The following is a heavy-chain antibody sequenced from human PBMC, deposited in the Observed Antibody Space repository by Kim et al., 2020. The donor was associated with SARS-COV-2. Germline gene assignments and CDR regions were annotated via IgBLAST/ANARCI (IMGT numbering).Heavy chain of an antibody. CDR2: IYYSVST. CDR1: GGSINRYY. D-gene: IGHD3-22*01. V-gene: IGHV4-59*08. J-gene: IGHJ4*02. Sequence: SETRSLTCTVSGGSINRYYWSWIRQPPGKGLEWIGPIYYSVSTSYNPSRKSGFTISADTSKNQFSLKVSSVTAADSAVYYCARGGYYGSSEYFPPDYWGQGSLVTVSS. CDR3: ARGGYYGSSEYFPPDY.